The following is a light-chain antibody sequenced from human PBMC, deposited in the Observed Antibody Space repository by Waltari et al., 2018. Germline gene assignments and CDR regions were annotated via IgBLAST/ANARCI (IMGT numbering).Light chain of an antibody. Sequence: EIVMTQSPATLSVSPGERATLSCRASQSVSSNLAWYQQKPGQAPRLLIYGASTRATGIPARFSGSGSETDFTLTISSLQSEDFAVYYCQQYNNWPQTFGQGTKVEIK. CDR3: QQYNNWPQT. CDR2: GAS. J-gene: IGKJ1*01. V-gene: IGKV3-15*01. CDR1: QSVSSN.